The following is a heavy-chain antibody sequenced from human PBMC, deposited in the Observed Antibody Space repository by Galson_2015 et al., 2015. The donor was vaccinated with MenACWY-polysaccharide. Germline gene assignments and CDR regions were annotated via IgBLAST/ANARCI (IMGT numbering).Heavy chain of an antibody. CDR3: ARDGYCSGGSCYFNYYYALDA. CDR2: IIPSLGKP. CDR1: GGTFSNSGFYA. J-gene: IGHJ6*02. Sequence: SVKVSCKASGGTFSNSGFYAISWVRQAPGQGLEWMGRIIPSLGKPNYAEKFQGRVAITADKSTSTAYMELSSLRFEDTAVYYCARDGYCSGGSCYFNYYYALDAWGQGTTVTVSS. V-gene: IGHV1-69*04. D-gene: IGHD2-15*01.